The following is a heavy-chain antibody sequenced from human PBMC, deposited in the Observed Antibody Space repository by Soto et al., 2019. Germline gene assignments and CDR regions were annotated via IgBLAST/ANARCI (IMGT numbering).Heavy chain of an antibody. Sequence: PGGSLRLSCAASGFTFSSYWMHWVRQVPGKGLVWVSRIHFDGSTTHYADSVKGRFTISRDNAKNTLSLQMNSLRAEDTAVYYCARDAYSSGYYQFVDWGQGTLVTVSS. CDR2: IHFDGSTT. CDR3: ARDAYSSGYYQFVD. D-gene: IGHD6-19*01. V-gene: IGHV3-74*01. CDR1: GFTFSSYW. J-gene: IGHJ4*02.